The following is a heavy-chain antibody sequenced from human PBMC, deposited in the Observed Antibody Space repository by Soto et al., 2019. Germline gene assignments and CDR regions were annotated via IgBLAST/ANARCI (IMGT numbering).Heavy chain of an antibody. CDR2: ISAYNGNT. V-gene: IGHV1-18*01. CDR3: ARDPYQLLEFYGMDV. J-gene: IGHJ6*02. CDR1: GYTFTSYG. Sequence: EASVKVSCKASGYTFTSYGISWVRQAPGQGLEWMGWISAYNGNTNYAQKLQGRVTMTTDTSTSTAYMELRSLRSDDTAVYYCARDPYQLLEFYGMDVWGQGTTVTVSS. D-gene: IGHD2-2*01.